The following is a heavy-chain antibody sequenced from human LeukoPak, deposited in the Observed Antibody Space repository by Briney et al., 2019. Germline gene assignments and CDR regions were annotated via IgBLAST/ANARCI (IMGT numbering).Heavy chain of an antibody. Sequence: GGSLRLSCAASGFTFTDYWMTWVRQVPGKGLEWVANIHEAGTESYYVDSVKGRFAISRDNAKNSLYLQLSSLRVDDTAVYYCARVGTWELQRVFEYWGQGTLVTVSS. CDR1: GFTFTDYW. J-gene: IGHJ4*02. V-gene: IGHV3-7*01. CDR2: IHEAGTES. CDR3: ARVGTWELQRVFEY. D-gene: IGHD1-26*01.